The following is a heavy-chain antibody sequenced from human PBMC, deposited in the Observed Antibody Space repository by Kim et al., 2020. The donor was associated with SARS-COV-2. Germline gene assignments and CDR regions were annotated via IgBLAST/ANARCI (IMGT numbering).Heavy chain of an antibody. D-gene: IGHD3-3*01. CDR1: GFTFSNYE. J-gene: IGHJ4*02. V-gene: IGHV3-48*03. Sequence: GGSLRLSCAASGFTFSNYEMNWVRQAPGKGLEWVSYISSSGSTIYYTVSVRGRFTISRDNSNNSLYLQMNSLRAEDTAVYYCTTERFCSNWGQGALVAVSS. CDR3: TTERFCSN. CDR2: ISSSGSTI.